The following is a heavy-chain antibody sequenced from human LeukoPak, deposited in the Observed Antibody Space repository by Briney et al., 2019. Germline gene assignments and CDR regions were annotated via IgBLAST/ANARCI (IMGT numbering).Heavy chain of an antibody. J-gene: IGHJ4*02. CDR3: ARVTMVRGVIIFDY. D-gene: IGHD3-10*01. V-gene: IGHV1-3*01. CDR1: GYTFTNYA. CDR2: INAGNGNT. Sequence: GASVTVSYKASGYTFTNYAMHWVRQAPGQRQEWMGWINAGNGNTKYSQKFQGRVTLTRDTSASTAYMELSSLRSEDTAVYYCARVTMVRGVIIFDYWGQGTLVTVSS.